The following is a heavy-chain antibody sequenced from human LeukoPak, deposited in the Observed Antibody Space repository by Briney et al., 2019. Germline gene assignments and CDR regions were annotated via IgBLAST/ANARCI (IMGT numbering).Heavy chain of an antibody. V-gene: IGHV4-4*07. J-gene: IGHJ2*01. D-gene: IGHD5-18*01. CDR3: ARLGAWIQLSQGYLDL. Sequence: SETLSLTCTVSGGSISYFYWSWIRQPAGKGLEWIGRIYTSGSTNYNPSLKSRVTMSVDTSKKQFSLKLSSVTAADTAVYYCARLGAWIQLSQGYLDLWGRGTLVTVSS. CDR1: GGSISYFY. CDR2: IYTSGST.